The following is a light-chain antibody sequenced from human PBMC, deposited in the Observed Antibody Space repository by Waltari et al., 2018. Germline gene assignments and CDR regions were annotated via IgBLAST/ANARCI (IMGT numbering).Light chain of an antibody. CDR2: AAS. J-gene: IGKJ3*01. CDR3: QKYDSVPFT. V-gene: IGKV1-27*01. Sequence: DIQMTQSPSSLSASVGDRVTITCRASQGISNYLAWYQQTPGKVPKLLIYAASTLQSGVPSRFRGSGSGTDFTLPISSLQLEDVATYYCQKYDSVPFTFGPGTKVDI. CDR1: QGISNY.